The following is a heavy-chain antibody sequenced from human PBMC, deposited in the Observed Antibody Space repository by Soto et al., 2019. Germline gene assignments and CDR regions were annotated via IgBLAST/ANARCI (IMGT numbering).Heavy chain of an antibody. CDR1: GGSISNSDYF. CDR3: ASQLESTTYFDY. J-gene: IGHJ4*02. D-gene: IGHD1-1*01. Sequence: SGTLSLTCTVSGGSISNSDYFWAWMRQPPGKGLEWVGTISHTGSPRYNPSLKSRVTISVDTSKNQFSLRLPSVTAADTAVFYCASQLESTTYFDYWGRGTLVTVSS. CDR2: ISHTGSP. V-gene: IGHV4-39*01.